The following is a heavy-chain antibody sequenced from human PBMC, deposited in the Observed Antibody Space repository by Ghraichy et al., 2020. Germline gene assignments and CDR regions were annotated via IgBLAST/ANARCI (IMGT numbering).Heavy chain of an antibody. CDR1: GGSFSGYY. Sequence: SETLSLTCAVYGGSFSGYYWSWIRQPPGKGLEWIGEINHSGSTNYNPSLKSRVTISVDTSKNQFSLKLSSVTAADTAVYYCARGGPGWYGGYKIGFDPWGQGTLVTVSS. V-gene: IGHV4-34*01. CDR3: ARGGPGWYGGYKIGFDP. J-gene: IGHJ5*02. CDR2: INHSGST. D-gene: IGHD5-12*01.